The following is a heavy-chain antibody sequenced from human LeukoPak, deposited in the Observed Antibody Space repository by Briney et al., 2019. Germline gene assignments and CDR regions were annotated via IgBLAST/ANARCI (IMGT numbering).Heavy chain of an antibody. Sequence: PGGSLRLSCAASGFTFRSYAIYWVRQAPGKGLEWVSGISGSGGDTYFAGSVKGRIIISRDNSKNTVFLQMDSLRAEDTAVYYCAKTTAGYSSGRSPGWPIDYWGQGTVVTVSS. CDR1: GFTFRSYA. CDR3: AKTTAGYSSGRSPGWPIDY. J-gene: IGHJ4*02. D-gene: IGHD6-19*01. CDR2: ISGSGGDT. V-gene: IGHV3-23*01.